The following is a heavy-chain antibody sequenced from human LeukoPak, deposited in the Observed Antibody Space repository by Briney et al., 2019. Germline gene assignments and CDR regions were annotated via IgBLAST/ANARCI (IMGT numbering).Heavy chain of an antibody. CDR3: ARDFWTSNAFDI. CDR1: GGSISSGGYY. V-gene: IGHV4-61*08. Sequence: NPSETLSLTCTVSGGSISSGGYYWSWIRQPPGKGLEWIGYIYHSGSTYYNPSLKSRVTISVDTSKNQFSLKLSSVTAADTAVHYCARDFWTSNAFDIWGQGTMVTVSS. CDR2: IYHSGST. D-gene: IGHD3/OR15-3a*01. J-gene: IGHJ3*02.